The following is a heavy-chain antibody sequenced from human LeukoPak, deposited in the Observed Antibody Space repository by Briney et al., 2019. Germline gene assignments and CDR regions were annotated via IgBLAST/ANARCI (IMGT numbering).Heavy chain of an antibody. Sequence: SSETLSLTCTVSGVSISSYYWSWIRQPPGKGLEWIGYIYYSGSTNYNPSLKSRVTISVDTSKNQFSLKLSSVTAADTAVYYCARERGTRMYFDYWGQGTLVTVSS. CDR1: GVSISSYY. J-gene: IGHJ4*02. CDR2: IYYSGST. CDR3: ARERGTRMYFDY. D-gene: IGHD1/OR15-1a*01. V-gene: IGHV4-59*01.